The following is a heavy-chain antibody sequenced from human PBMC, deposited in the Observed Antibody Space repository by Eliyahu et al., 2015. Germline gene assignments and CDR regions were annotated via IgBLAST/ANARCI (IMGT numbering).Heavy chain of an antibody. V-gene: IGHV1-3*01. CDR2: INAVNXNT. CDR3: ARDLGGTTLVGCDF. D-gene: IGHD1-7*01. J-gene: IGHJ4*02. Sequence: QVQLVQSGAEVKKPGASXXXSCKAAGYTFTXXAIHWVRQAPGQRLEWXGWINAVNXNTKYSQRFQGRVTITRDTSASTAYMELSSLRSEDTALYYCARDLGGTTLVGCDFWGQGALVTVSS. CDR1: GYTFTXXA.